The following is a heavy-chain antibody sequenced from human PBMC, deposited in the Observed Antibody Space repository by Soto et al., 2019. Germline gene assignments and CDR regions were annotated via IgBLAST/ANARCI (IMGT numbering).Heavy chain of an antibody. V-gene: IGHV4-34*01. D-gene: IGHD6-13*01. CDR1: GGSFSGYY. J-gene: IGHJ6*02. CDR3: ALADIAAAYGMDV. Sequence: QVQLQQWGAGLLKPSETLSLTCAVYGGSFSGYYWSWIRQPPGKGLEWIGEINHSGSTNYNPSLKSRVTISVDTSKNQFSLKLSSVTAADTAVYYCALADIAAAYGMDVWGQGTTVTVSS. CDR2: INHSGST.